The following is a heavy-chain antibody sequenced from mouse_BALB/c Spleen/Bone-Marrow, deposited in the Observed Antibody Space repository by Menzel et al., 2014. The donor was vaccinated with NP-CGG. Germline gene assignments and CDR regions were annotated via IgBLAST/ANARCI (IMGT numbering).Heavy chain of an antibody. V-gene: IGHV3-8*02. CDR1: GDSITSGY. Sequence: EVQVVESGPSLVKPSQTLSLTCSVTGDSITSGYWNWIRRFPGNKLEYMGYISYSGGTYYSPSLKSRISITRDTSKNXYYLQLNSVTTEDTATYYCATYDGYYFDYWGQGTTLTVSS. CDR3: ATYDGYYFDY. J-gene: IGHJ2*01. CDR2: ISYSGGT. D-gene: IGHD2-3*01.